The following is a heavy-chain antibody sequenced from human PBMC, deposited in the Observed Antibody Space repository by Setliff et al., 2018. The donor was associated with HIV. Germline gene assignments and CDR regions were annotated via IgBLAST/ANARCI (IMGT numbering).Heavy chain of an antibody. CDR2: IIRSGNTI. D-gene: IGHD3-10*01. Sequence: GGSLRLSCAASGFTFSSYEMTWVRQAPGKGLEWVSYIIRSGNTIYYADSVKGRFTISRDNAKNSLFLQINSLRAEDTAIYYCARLLRGGGDYFDYWGQGTLVTVSS. CDR3: ARLLRGGGDYFDY. CDR1: GFTFSSYE. V-gene: IGHV3-48*03. J-gene: IGHJ4*02.